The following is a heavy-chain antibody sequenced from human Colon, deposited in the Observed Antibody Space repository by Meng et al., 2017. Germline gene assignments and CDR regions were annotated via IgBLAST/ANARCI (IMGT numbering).Heavy chain of an antibody. CDR3: ARVNGDFDEAWFDP. Sequence: GQLQAAGPGLVRPSETLSLTCTVSGASVSSDSHYWSWIRQSPGKGLEWIGYIYYTGNTNYNPSLASRVSMSLDTSKNHFSLHLTSVTAADTAIYYCARVNGDFDEAWFDPWGQGTLVTVSS. CDR1: GASVSSDSHY. D-gene: IGHD4-17*01. V-gene: IGHV4-61*03. CDR2: IYYTGNT. J-gene: IGHJ5*02.